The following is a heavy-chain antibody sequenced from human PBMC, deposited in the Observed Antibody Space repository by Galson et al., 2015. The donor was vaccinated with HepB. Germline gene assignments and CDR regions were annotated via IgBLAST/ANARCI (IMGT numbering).Heavy chain of an antibody. Sequence: SLRLSCAASGFTFSSYAMSWVRQAPGKGLEWVSAIGGSGGSTYYAGSVKGRFTISGDNSKNTLYLQMNSLRAEDTAVYYCAKGGRTLMWFGEFDYWGQGTLVTVSS. D-gene: IGHD3-10*01. J-gene: IGHJ4*02. CDR2: IGGSGGST. V-gene: IGHV3-23*01. CDR3: AKGGRTLMWFGEFDY. CDR1: GFTFSSYA.